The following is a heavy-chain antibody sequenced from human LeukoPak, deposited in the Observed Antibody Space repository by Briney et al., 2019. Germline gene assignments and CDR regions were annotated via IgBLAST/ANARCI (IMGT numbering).Heavy chain of an antibody. D-gene: IGHD5-12*01. CDR2: ISPSGTI. CDR1: GFIFTNYD. V-gene: IGHV3-69-1*01. J-gene: IGHJ6*03. Sequence: PGGSLRLSCAASGFIFTNYDMNWVRQAPGKGLAWISSISPSGTIYYSDSVKGRFTTSRDNVKNSLYLQMNSLTAEDTAVYYCARDRSGYDSTSGMRYFFYMDVWGKGTTLTVSS. CDR3: ARDRSGYDSTSGMRYFFYMDV.